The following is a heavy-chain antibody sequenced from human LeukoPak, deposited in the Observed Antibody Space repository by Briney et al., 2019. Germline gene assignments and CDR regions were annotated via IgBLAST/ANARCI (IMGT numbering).Heavy chain of an antibody. D-gene: IGHD3-10*01. CDR2: MYYSGNT. J-gene: IGHJ5*02. CDR3: ARKVVRGVICWFDA. Sequence: SETLSLTCTVSGGSIGSSPYYWVWIRQPPGKGLEWIGSMYYSGNTYYKPSLKNRVSTSVDTSKNQFSLNLSSVIAADTAVYYCARKVVRGVICWFDAWGQGTLVTVSS. CDR1: GGSIGSSPYY. V-gene: IGHV4-39*01.